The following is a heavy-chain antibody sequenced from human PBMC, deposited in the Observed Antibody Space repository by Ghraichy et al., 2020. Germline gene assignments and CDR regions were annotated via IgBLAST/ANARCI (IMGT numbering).Heavy chain of an antibody. CDR3: AGIMTYYDFWSGYPAYYYYGMDV. Sequence: SETPSLTCTVSGGSISSYYWSWIRQPPGKGLEWIGYIYTSGSTNYNPSLKSRVTISVDTSKNQFSLKLSSVTAADTAVYYCAGIMTYYDFWSGYPAYYYYGMDVWGQGTTVTVSS. D-gene: IGHD3-3*01. CDR1: GGSISSYY. V-gene: IGHV4-4*09. CDR2: IYTSGST. J-gene: IGHJ6*02.